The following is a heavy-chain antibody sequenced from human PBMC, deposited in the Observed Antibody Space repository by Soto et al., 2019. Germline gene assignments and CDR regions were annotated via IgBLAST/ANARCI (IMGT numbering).Heavy chain of an antibody. V-gene: IGHV2-26*01. D-gene: IGHD2-15*01. CDR3: ARMRGGTYYYYYGMDV. CDR2: IFSNDEK. CDR1: GFSLSNARLG. J-gene: IGHJ6*02. Sequence: QVTLKESGPVLVKPTETLTLTCTVSGFSLSNARLGVSWIRQPPGKALEWLAHIFSNDEKSYSTSLKSRLTTSXXTXKXXVVLTMANMHPVDAATYYCARMRGGTYYYYYGMDVWGQGTTVTVSS.